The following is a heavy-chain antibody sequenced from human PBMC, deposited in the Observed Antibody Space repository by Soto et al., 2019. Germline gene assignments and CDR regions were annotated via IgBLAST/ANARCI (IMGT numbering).Heavy chain of an antibody. CDR3: ARSDTAMYRYYYYGMDV. D-gene: IGHD5-18*01. CDR1: GFTFSSYW. Sequence: QPGGSLRLSCAASGFTFSSYWMSWVRQAPGKGLEWVANIKQDGSEKYYVDSVKGRFTISRDNAKNSLYLQMNSLRAEDTAVYYCARSDTAMYRYYYYGMDVWGQGTTVTVSS. V-gene: IGHV3-7*01. J-gene: IGHJ6*02. CDR2: IKQDGSEK.